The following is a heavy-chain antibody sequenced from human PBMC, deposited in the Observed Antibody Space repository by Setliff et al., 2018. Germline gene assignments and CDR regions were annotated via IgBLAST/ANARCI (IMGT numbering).Heavy chain of an antibody. CDR1: GGSFSGYY. CDR2: IHHSGKA. V-gene: IGHV4-34*01. Sequence: SETLSLTCAVYGGSFSGYYWGWIRQPPGKGLEWIVNIHHSGKAYYNPSLKSRVTMSVDTSKNHVSLKLSSVTAADTAVYYCARMSGFLYMDVWGKGTTVTVSS. CDR3: ARMSGFLYMDV. J-gene: IGHJ6*03. D-gene: IGHD3-3*01.